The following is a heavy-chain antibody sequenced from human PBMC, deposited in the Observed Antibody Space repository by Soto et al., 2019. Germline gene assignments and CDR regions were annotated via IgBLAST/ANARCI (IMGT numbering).Heavy chain of an antibody. V-gene: IGHV4-30-4*01. Sequence: QLQESGPGLVKPSQTLSLTCTVSGASINNNDYYWSWIRQTPGKGLEWIGYVYYSGTTDYIPSLNSRLSMSIDKSQNQFTLKLNSVTAADTATYYCARMSYFYDKWYFDLWGRGTLVTVSS. CDR3: ARMSYFYDKWYFDL. J-gene: IGHJ2*01. D-gene: IGHD3-22*01. CDR2: VYYSGTT. CDR1: GASINNNDYY.